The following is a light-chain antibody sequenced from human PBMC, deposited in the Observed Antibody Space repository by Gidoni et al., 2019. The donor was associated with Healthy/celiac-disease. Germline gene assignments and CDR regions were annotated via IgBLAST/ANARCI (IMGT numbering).Light chain of an antibody. V-gene: IGKV1-17*01. J-gene: IGKJ1*01. CDR1: QGIRNH. Sequence: DIQMTQSPSSLSASVGDRVTITCRASQGIRNHLRWYQQKPGKAPKRLIYAASRLLSGVPSRFSGSGSGTEFTLTISSLQPEDFATYYCLQHNSYPRTFGQGTKVEIK. CDR3: LQHNSYPRT. CDR2: AAS.